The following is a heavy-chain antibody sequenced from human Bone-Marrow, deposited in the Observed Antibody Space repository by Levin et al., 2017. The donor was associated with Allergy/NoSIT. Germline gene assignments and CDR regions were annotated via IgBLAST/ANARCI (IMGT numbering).Heavy chain of an antibody. CDR2: ISPSGSTI. J-gene: IGHJ4*02. CDR1: GFGFSDSY. D-gene: IGHD2-2*01. V-gene: IGHV3-11*01. Sequence: SGGSLRLSCAASGFGFSDSYMTWVRQAPGKGLEWISYISPSGSTIFYADSVKGRFTISRDNAKESLFLQMSSLTSDDTAFYYCAREYCTSASCSLDNWGQGTLVTVSS. CDR3: AREYCTSASCSLDN.